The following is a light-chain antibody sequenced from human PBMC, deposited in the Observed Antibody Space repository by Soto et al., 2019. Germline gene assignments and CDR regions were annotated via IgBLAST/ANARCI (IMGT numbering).Light chain of an antibody. J-gene: IGLJ1*01. CDR3: VARDDSLHGYV. V-gene: IGLV1-44*01. Sequence: VLPHPRSGHGTHRHRGTISRSGSNPYVGSNTVNWYQQLPGRAPKLLIYSNNQRPSGVPDRFSGSKSGTSASMAISGLQSEDEADYYCVARDDSLHGYVFRDGTKVTV. CDR2: SNN. CDR1: NPYVGSNT.